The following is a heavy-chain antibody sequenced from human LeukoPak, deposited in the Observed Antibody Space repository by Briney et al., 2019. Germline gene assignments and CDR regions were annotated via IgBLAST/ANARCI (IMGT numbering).Heavy chain of an antibody. D-gene: IGHD3-9*01. CDR1: GGSFSGYY. J-gene: IGHJ4*02. CDR3: ARHARVLTGRPGPFDY. Sequence: SETLSLTCAVYGGSFSGYYWSWIRQPPGKGLEWIGEINHSGSTNYNPSLKSRVTISVDTSKNQFSLKLSSVTAADTAVCYCARHARVLTGRPGPFDYWGQGTLVTVSS. CDR2: INHSGST. V-gene: IGHV4-34*01.